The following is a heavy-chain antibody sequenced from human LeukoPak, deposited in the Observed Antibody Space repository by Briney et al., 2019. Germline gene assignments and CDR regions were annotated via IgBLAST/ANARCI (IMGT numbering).Heavy chain of an antibody. V-gene: IGHV1-18*01. CDR3: ARFAGNSNYQPLDY. CDR2: ISAYNGNT. D-gene: IGHD4-11*01. CDR1: GYTLTELS. J-gene: IGHJ4*02. Sequence: ASVKVSCKVSGYTLTELSMHWVRQAPGQGLEWMGWISAYNGNTNYVQKFQGRVTMTTDTSTSTAYMELRSLRSDDTAVYYCARFAGNSNYQPLDYWGQGTLVTVSS.